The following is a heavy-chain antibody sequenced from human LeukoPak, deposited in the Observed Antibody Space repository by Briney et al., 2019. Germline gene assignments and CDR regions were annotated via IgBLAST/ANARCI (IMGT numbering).Heavy chain of an antibody. Sequence: ASVKVSCKASGYTFTSYAMNWVRQAPGQGLGWMGWINTNTGNPTYAQGFTGRFVFSLDTSVSTAYLQISSLKAEDTAVYYCARGALSGWPYNYYGMDVWGQGTTVTVSS. CDR1: GYTFTSYA. D-gene: IGHD6-19*01. V-gene: IGHV7-4-1*02. CDR3: ARGALSGWPYNYYGMDV. J-gene: IGHJ6*02. CDR2: INTNTGNP.